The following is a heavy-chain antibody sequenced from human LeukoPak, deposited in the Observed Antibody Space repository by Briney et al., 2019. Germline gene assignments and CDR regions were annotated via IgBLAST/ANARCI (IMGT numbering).Heavy chain of an antibody. D-gene: IGHD3-16*02. Sequence: GGSLRLSCAGSGFAFSSSWMHWVRQAPGKGLVWVSRMNSNGTTTNYADSVKGRFTISRDNAKNTLYLQMNSLTVEDTAVYYCTIAGSYRFDYWGQGTLVTVSS. V-gene: IGHV3-74*01. CDR2: MNSNGTTT. CDR1: GFAFSSSW. J-gene: IGHJ4*02. CDR3: TIAGSYRFDY.